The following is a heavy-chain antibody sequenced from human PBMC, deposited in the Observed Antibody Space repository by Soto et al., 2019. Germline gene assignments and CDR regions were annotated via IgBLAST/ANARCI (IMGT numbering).Heavy chain of an antibody. D-gene: IGHD2-2*01. Sequence: QVHLVQSGPETRTPGASVKVSCKASGYTFIGYYIHWIRQAPGQGLEWMGYINPQTGAPTYAQKFKGSVPMTRDTTLMTAYMELKTLTSNDTAVYYCAKARGISSARLITWFDPWGQGTLVSVSS. CDR1: GYTFIGYY. CDR2: INPQTGAP. V-gene: IGHV1-2*04. J-gene: IGHJ5*02. CDR3: AKARGISSARLITWFDP.